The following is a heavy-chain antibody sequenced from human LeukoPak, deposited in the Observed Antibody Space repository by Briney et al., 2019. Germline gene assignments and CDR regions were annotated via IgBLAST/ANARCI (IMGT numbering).Heavy chain of an antibody. CDR2: ISSSSSYI. CDR1: GFTFSSYS. V-gene: IGHV3-21*01. CDR3: ARDLGYSSGWYFRGDY. Sequence: GGSLRLSCAASGFTFSSYSMNWVRQAPGKRLEWVSSISSSSSYIYYADSVKGRFTIYRDNAKNSLYLQMNSLRAEDTAVYYCARDLGYSSGWYFRGDYWGQGTLVTVSS. J-gene: IGHJ4*02. D-gene: IGHD6-19*01.